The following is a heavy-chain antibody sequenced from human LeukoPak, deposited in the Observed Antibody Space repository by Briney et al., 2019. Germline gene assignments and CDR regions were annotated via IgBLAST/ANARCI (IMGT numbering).Heavy chain of an antibody. CDR1: GGSISSYY. J-gene: IGHJ3*02. D-gene: IGHD2-2*01. V-gene: IGHV4-59*12. CDR2: IYYSGST. CDR3: ARDLRQFCSSTSCSGDAFDI. Sequence: SETLSLTCTVSGGSISSYYWSWIRQPPGKGLEWIGYIYYSGSTYYNPSLKSRVTISVDTSKNQFSLKLTSVTAADTAVYYCARDLRQFCSSTSCSGDAFDIWGQGTMVTVSS.